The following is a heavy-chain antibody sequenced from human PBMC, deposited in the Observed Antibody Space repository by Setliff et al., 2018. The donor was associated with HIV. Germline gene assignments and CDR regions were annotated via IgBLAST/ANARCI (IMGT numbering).Heavy chain of an antibody. D-gene: IGHD3-10*01. J-gene: IGHJ4*02. CDR3: ARVVYYLQSDH. Sequence: GGSLRLSCAASGSTFDDYGMHWVRQAPGKGLEWVSGITWSGSGVGYADSVRGRFTISRDNAKNSLYLQMNSLRAEDTAVYYCARVVYYLQSDHWGQGTLVTVSS. V-gene: IGHV3-9*01. CDR2: ITWSGSGV. CDR1: GSTFDDYG.